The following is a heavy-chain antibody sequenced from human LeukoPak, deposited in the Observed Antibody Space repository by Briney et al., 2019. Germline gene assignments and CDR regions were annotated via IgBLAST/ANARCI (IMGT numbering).Heavy chain of an antibody. CDR1: GFTFSLYA. Sequence: GRSLRLSCAASGFTFSLYAMHWVRQAPGKGLEWVAVISYDGRNKYYADSVKGRFTISRDDSKDTLYLHMNSLRAEDTAVYYCAKLGFDSSGSHTLFDLWGQGTLVTVSS. V-gene: IGHV3-30-3*02. CDR2: ISYDGRNK. D-gene: IGHD3-22*01. J-gene: IGHJ4*02. CDR3: AKLGFDSSGSHTLFDL.